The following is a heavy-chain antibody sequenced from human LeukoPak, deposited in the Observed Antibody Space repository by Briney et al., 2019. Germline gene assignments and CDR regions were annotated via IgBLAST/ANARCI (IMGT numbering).Heavy chain of an antibody. J-gene: IGHJ4*02. D-gene: IGHD6-13*01. CDR2: ISGSGGST. Sequence: PGGSLRLSCAASGFTVSSNYMSWVRQAPGKGLEWVSAISGSGGSTYYADSVKGRFTISRDNSKNTLYLQMNSLRAEDTAVYYCAKERTPPSSWYTGVFDYWGQGTLVTVSS. CDR1: GFTVSSNY. CDR3: AKERTPPSSWYTGVFDY. V-gene: IGHV3-23*01.